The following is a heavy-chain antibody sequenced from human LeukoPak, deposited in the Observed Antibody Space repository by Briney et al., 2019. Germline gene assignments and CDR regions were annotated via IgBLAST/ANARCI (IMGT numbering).Heavy chain of an antibody. CDR3: ARETMLAGFASGLGFNY. V-gene: IGHV4-34*01. CDR2: INHSGST. Sequence: SETLSLTCAVYGGSFSDYYWSWIRQPPGRGLEWIGEINHSGSTNYSPSLKSRVTILLDTSKNQFSVNLTSVTAADTATYFCARETMLAGFASGLGFNYWGQGILVIVSS. CDR1: GGSFSDYY. D-gene: IGHD6-19*01. J-gene: IGHJ4*02.